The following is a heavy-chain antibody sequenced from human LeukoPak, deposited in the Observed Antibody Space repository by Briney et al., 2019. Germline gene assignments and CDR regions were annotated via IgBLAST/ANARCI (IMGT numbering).Heavy chain of an antibody. D-gene: IGHD6-19*01. CDR3: ARESEQWPYYYYGMDV. CDR1: GGSISSGSYY. V-gene: IGHV4-61*02. CDR2: IYTSGST. J-gene: IGHJ6*02. Sequence: SQTLSLTCTVSGGSISSGSYYWSWIRQPAGKGLEWIGRIYTSGSTNYNPSLKSRATISVDTSKNQFSLKLSSVTAADTAVYYCARESEQWPYYYYGMDVWGQGTTVTVSS.